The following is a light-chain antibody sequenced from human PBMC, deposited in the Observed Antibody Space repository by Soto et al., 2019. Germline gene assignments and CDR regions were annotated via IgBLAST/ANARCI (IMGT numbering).Light chain of an antibody. CDR2: DVS. CDR1: QSLSGR. J-gene: IGKJ4*02. CDR3: QQYNYYST. Sequence: DIQMTQSPSTLSSSVGDRVTITCRASQSLSGRLAWYQQRPGQAPKLLIYDVSTLESGVPSRFSGTGTGSGTEFTLSISDLQPDDFSTYYCQQYNYYSTFGRWTKVEVK. V-gene: IGKV1-5*01.